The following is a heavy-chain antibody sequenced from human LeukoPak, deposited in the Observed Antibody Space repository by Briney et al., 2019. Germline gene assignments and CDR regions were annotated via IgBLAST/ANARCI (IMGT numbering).Heavy chain of an antibody. CDR2: ISSDSSYI. V-gene: IGHV3-21*01. J-gene: IGHJ4*02. D-gene: IGHD2-2*01. CDR3: ARDERYCSSTNCYYGY. CDR1: GFTFSSYG. Sequence: GGPLRLSCAASGFTFSSYGMNWVRQAPGKGLEWVSSISSDSSYIYYADSVKGRFTISRDNAKNSLFLQMNSLRAEDTAVYYCARDERYCSSTNCYYGYWGQGTLVTVSS.